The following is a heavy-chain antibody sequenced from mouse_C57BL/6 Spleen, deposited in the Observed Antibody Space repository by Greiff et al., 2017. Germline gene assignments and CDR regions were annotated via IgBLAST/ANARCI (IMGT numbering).Heavy chain of an antibody. CDR3: ARASYGSSYGYYAMDY. CDR2: INYDGSST. J-gene: IGHJ4*01. V-gene: IGHV5-16*01. CDR1: GFTFSDYY. D-gene: IGHD1-1*01. Sequence: VQLVESEGGLVQPGSSMKLSCTASGFTFSDYYMAWVRQVPEKGLEWVANINYDGSSTYYLDSLKSRFIISRDNAKNILYLQMSSLKSEDTATYYCARASYGSSYGYYAMDYWGQGTSVTVSS.